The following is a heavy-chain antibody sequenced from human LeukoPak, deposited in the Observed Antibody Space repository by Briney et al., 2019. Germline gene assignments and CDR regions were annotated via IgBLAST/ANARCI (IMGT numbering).Heavy chain of an antibody. CDR1: GFTFDDYA. J-gene: IGHJ6*02. V-gene: IGHV3-9*01. CDR3: AKDMGYSSGWGKDYYYYGMDV. D-gene: IGHD6-19*01. CDR2: ISWNSGSI. Sequence: GGSLRLSCAASGFTFDDYAMHWVRQAPGKGLEWVSGISWNSGSIGYADSVKGRFTISRDNAKNSLYLQMNSLRAEDTALYYCAKDMGYSSGWGKDYYYYGMDVWGQGTTVTVSS.